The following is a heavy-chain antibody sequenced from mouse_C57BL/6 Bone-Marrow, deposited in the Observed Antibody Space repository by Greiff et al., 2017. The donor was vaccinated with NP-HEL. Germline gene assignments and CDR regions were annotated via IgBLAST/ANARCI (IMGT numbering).Heavy chain of an antibody. CDR3: ARWGLLLAMDY. CDR2: IDPSDSYT. V-gene: IGHV1-69*01. CDR1: GYTFTSYW. D-gene: IGHD2-10*01. J-gene: IGHJ4*01. Sequence: VKLQQPGAELVMPGASVKLSCKASGYTFTSYWMHWVKQRPGQGLEWIGEIDPSDSYTNYNQKFKGKSTLTVDKSSSTAYMQLSSLTSEDSAVYYCARWGLLLAMDYWGQGTSVTVSS.